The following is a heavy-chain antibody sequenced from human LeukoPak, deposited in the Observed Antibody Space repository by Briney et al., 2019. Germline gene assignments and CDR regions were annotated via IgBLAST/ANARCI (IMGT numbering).Heavy chain of an antibody. D-gene: IGHD3-22*01. CDR3: AKGSSGYYYVQDY. J-gene: IGHJ4*02. V-gene: IGHV3-53*01. Sequence: GGSLRLSCAASGLIVSSDYMSWGRQAPGKGLEWVSIIYSGGNTYYADSVKGRFTISRDNSKNTLYLQMNSLRAEDTAVYYCAKGSSGYYYVQDYWGQGTLVTVSS. CDR1: GLIVSSDY. CDR2: IYSGGNT.